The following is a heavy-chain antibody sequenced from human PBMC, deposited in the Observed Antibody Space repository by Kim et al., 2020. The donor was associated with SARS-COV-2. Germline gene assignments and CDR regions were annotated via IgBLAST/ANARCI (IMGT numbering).Heavy chain of an antibody. Sequence: GNTGYAQKFQGRVTMTRNTSISTAYMELSSLRSEDTAVYYCARDRFGIDYWGQGTLVTVSS. V-gene: IGHV1-8*01. D-gene: IGHD3-10*01. J-gene: IGHJ4*02. CDR3: ARDRFGIDY. CDR2: GNT.